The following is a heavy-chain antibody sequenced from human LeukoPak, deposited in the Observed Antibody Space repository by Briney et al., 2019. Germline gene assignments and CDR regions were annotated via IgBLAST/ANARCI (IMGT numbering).Heavy chain of an antibody. CDR1: GFNVSRHY. D-gene: IGHD1-26*01. V-gene: IGHV3-53*01. Sequence: PGGSLRLSCAASGFNVSRHYVSWVRQAPGRGLEWVSVIYSGGNTHYADSVQGRFTISRDYSKNTVFFQMNNLRAEDTAVYYCAKGRGSYLQNFDWWGRGTLVTVSS. CDR3: AKGRGSYLQNFDW. J-gene: IGHJ4*02. CDR2: IYSGGNT.